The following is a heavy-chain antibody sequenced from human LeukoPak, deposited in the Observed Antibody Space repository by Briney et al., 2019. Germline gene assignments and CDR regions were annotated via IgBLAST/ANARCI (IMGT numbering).Heavy chain of an antibody. CDR1: GFTFSSYA. J-gene: IGHJ4*02. CDR3: AKEEGSWYDPDYFDY. Sequence: PGGSLRLSCAASGFTFSSYAMSWVRQAPGKGLEWVSAISGSGGSTYYADPVKGRFTISRDNSKNTLYLQMNSLRAEDTAVYYCAKEEGSWYDPDYFDYWGQGTLVTVSS. CDR2: ISGSGGST. V-gene: IGHV3-23*01. D-gene: IGHD6-13*01.